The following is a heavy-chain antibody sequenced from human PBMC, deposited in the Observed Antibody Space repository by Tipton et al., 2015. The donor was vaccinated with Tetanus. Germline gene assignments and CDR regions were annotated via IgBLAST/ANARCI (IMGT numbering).Heavy chain of an antibody. CDR3: AKAGPYDSSGYYHYFDY. J-gene: IGHJ4*02. CDR1: GFTFDDYA. CDR2: ISWNSGAI. Sequence: SLRLSCAASGFTFDDYAMHWVRQASGKGLEWVSGISWNSGAIGYADSVKGRFTISRDNAKNSLYLQMNSLRAEDTALYYCAKAGPYDSSGYYHYFDYWGQGTLVTVSS. V-gene: IGHV3-9*01. D-gene: IGHD3-22*01.